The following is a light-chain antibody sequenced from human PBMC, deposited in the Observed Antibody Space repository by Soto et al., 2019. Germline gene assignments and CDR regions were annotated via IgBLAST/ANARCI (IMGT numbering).Light chain of an antibody. CDR3: QQSYSTPET. Sequence: DIQMTQSPSSLPASTGDRVTITCRASRPINTFLNWYQQKPGKAPNLLIYGASTLQTGVHSRFSGSGSGTDFTLTLSCLQREDFATYYCQQSYSTPETFGQGTRLEIK. J-gene: IGKJ5*01. CDR2: GAS. V-gene: IGKV1-39*01. CDR1: RPINTF.